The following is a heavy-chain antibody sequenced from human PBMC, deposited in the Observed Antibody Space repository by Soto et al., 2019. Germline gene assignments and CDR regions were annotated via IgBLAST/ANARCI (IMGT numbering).Heavy chain of an antibody. CDR3: AKERCGGDCYSGGDY. Sequence: GGSPRLSCAASGFTFSSYAMSWVRQAPGKGLEWVSAISGSGGSTYYADSVKGRFTISRDNSKNTLYLQMNSLGAEDTAVYYCAKERCGGDCYSGGDYWGQGTLVTVSS. V-gene: IGHV3-23*01. CDR1: GFTFSSYA. D-gene: IGHD2-21*02. J-gene: IGHJ4*02. CDR2: ISGSGGST.